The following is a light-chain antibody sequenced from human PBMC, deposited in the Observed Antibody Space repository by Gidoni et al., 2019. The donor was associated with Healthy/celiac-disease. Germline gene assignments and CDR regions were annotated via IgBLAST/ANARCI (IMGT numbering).Light chain of an antibody. CDR2: GAS. CDR1: QSVSSN. CDR3: QQYNNGGT. V-gene: IGKV3-15*01. J-gene: IGKJ2*01. Sequence: EIVMTQSPATLSVSPGERATLSCRASQSVSSNLAWYQQKPGQAPRLLIYGASTRATGIPARFSGRWSGTEVTLTISILQSEDFAVYYCQQYNNGGTFGQGTKLEIK.